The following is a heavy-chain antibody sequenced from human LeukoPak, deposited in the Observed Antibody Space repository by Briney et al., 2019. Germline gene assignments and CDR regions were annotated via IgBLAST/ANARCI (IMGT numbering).Heavy chain of an antibody. D-gene: IGHD4-17*01. V-gene: IGHV3-21*01. CDR2: ISGSSGNI. CDR3: ARGGYGHNMDV. J-gene: IGHJ6*03. CDR1: GFTFSYYS. Sequence: GGSLRLSCAASGFTFSYYSMNWVRQAPGKGLEWVSSISGSSGNIYYADSVKGRFTISRDNAKNTVYLQMSSLRAEDTAVYYCARGGYGHNMDVWGEGTTVTVSS.